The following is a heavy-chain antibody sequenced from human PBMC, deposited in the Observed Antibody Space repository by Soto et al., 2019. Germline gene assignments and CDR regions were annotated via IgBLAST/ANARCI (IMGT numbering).Heavy chain of an antibody. CDR2: IRNKANFYVT. V-gene: IGHV3-72*01. CDR3: IKVSLFTTVPKPGIYV. D-gene: IGHD3-22*01. CDR1: GFTFSDHY. Sequence: GGSLRLSCAASGFTFSDHYMDWVRQAPGKDLEWVGRIRNKANFYVTEYAAPVKGRFSISTDDSKNSLYLQMNRLKIEDTAIYYFIKVSLFTTVPKPGIYVWGRGSTGNVSS. J-gene: IGHJ6*01.